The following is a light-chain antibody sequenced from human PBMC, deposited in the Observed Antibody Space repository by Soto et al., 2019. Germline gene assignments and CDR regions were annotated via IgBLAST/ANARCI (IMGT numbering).Light chain of an antibody. V-gene: IGKV3-15*01. CDR2: GAS. J-gene: IGKJ1*01. CDR3: QQYNNWPQT. Sequence: EIVMTQSPGALSVSLGERATLSCKASQSVSSKLAWYQQKPGQAPRLLIHGASTRATGIPARFSGSGSGTEFTLTISSLQSEDFAVYYCQQYNNWPQTFGQGTKVDIK. CDR1: QSVSSK.